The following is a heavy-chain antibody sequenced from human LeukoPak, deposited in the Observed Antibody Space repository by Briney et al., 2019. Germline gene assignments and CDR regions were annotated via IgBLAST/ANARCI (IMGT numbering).Heavy chain of an antibody. J-gene: IGHJ1*01. V-gene: IGHV3-23*01. CDR1: GFTFSSFA. CDR3: ARDKGLHLGELSH. D-gene: IGHD3-16*02. CDR2: ITSGGTT. Sequence: GGSLRLSCAASGFTFSSFAMSWVRQAPGKGLKWFSAITSGGTTYYADSVKGRFTISRDNSKNTLYLQMNSLRAEDTAVYYCARDKGLHLGELSHWGQGTLVTVSS.